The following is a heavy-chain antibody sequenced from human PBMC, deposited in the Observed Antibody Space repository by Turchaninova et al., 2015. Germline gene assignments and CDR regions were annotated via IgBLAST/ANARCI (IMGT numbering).Heavy chain of an antibody. CDR2: INHSGST. V-gene: IGHV4-34*01. CDR3: ASKYCSGGSCGYNWFDP. J-gene: IGHJ5*02. Sequence: QVQLQQWGAGLLKPSETLSLPRAVYGGYFSGYYWSWIRPPPGKGLELIGEINHSGSTNYNPSLKSRVTISVDTSKNQFSLKLSSVTAADTAVYYCASKYCSGGSCGYNWFDPWGQGTLVTVSS. D-gene: IGHD2-15*01. CDR1: GGYFSGYY.